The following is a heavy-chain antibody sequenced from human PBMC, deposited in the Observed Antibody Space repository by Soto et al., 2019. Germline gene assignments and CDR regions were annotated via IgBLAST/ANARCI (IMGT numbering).Heavy chain of an antibody. J-gene: IGHJ5*02. Sequence: HPGGSLRLSCAASGFTFSSYSMNWVRQAPGKGLEWVSYISSSSSTIYYADSVKGRFTISRDNAKNSLYLQMNSLRAEDTAVYYCASLLGIAAADLFDPWGQGTLVTVSS. CDR1: GFTFSSYS. CDR3: ASLLGIAAADLFDP. CDR2: ISSSSSTI. V-gene: IGHV3-48*01. D-gene: IGHD6-13*01.